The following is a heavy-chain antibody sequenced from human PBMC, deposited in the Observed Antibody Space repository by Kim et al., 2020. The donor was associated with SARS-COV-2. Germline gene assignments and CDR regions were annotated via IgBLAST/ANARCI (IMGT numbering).Heavy chain of an antibody. Sequence: SETLSLTCAVSAGSFSGYYWSWIRQPPGKELEWIGEINYSGTTNYNPSLKSRVTISVDTSKNQFSLNLRSVTAADTAVYYCARKGDFFDYWGQGTLVTVSS. CDR2: INYSGTT. J-gene: IGHJ4*02. V-gene: IGHV4-34*01. CDR3: ARKGDFFDY. CDR1: AGSFSGYY.